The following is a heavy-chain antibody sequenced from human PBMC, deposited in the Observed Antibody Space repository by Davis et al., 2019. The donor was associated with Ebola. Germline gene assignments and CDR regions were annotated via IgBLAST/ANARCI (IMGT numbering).Heavy chain of an antibody. CDR3: AKDEPGMDV. J-gene: IGHJ6*02. CDR2: ISYDGSNK. Sequence: GESLKISCAASGFTFSSYGTHWVRQAPGKGLEWVAVISYDGSNKYYADSVKGRFTISRDNSKNTLYLQMNSLRAEDTAVYYCAKDEPGMDVWGQGTTVTVSS. V-gene: IGHV3-30*18. CDR1: GFTFSSYG.